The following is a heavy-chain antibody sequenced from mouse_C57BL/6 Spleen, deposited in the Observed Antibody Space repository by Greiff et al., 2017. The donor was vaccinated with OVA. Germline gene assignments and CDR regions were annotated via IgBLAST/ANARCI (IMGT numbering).Heavy chain of an antibody. CDR2: IYPGDGDT. J-gene: IGHJ2*01. CDR3: ARGPTGHFDY. CDR1: GYAFSSSW. D-gene: IGHD4-1*02. V-gene: IGHV1-82*01. Sequence: VQLQQSGPELVKPGASVKISCKASGYAFSSSWMNWVKQRPGKGLEWIGRIYPGDGDTNYNGKFKGKATLTADKSSSTAYMQLSSLTSEDSAVYFCARGPTGHFDYWGQGTTLTVSS.